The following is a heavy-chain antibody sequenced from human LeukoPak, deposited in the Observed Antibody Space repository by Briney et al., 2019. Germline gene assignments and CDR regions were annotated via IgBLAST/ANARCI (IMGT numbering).Heavy chain of an antibody. Sequence: YPGGSLRLSCVASGLNFDDSAMHWVRQAPGKGPEWVSLISADGGSTFSADSVKGRFSISRDNSKNSLYLQMNSLRSEDTAMYYCAKESGKFDYWGQGTLVAVSS. V-gene: IGHV3-43*02. J-gene: IGHJ4*02. CDR1: GLNFDDSA. CDR2: ISADGGST. CDR3: AKESGKFDY.